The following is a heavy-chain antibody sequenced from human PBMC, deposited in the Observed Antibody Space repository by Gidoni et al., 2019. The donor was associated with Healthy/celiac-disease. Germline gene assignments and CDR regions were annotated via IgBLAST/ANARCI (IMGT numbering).Heavy chain of an antibody. CDR2: IKSKTDGGTT. J-gene: IGHJ3*02. CDR3: TTLTGKDAFDI. D-gene: IGHD1-20*01. Sequence: EVQLVESGGGLVKPGGSLRLSCAASGFTFSNACISWVRQAPGRGLEWVGRIKSKTDGGTTDYAAPVKGRFTISRDDSKNTLYLQMNSLKTEDTAVYYCTTLTGKDAFDIWGQGTMVTVSS. V-gene: IGHV3-15*01. CDR1: GFTFSNAC.